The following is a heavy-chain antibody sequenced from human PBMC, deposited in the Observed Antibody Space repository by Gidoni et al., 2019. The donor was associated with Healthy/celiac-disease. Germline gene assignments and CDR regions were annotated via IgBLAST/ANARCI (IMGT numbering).Heavy chain of an antibody. Sequence: QMQLVQSGPEVKKPGTSVKVSCKASGFTFTSSAMQWVRQARGQRLEWIGWIVVGSGNTNYAQKFQERVTITRDMSTSTAYMELSSLRSEDTAVYCCAAWYYYDSSGPFLDYWGQGTLVTVSS. J-gene: IGHJ4*02. CDR2: IVVGSGNT. CDR3: AAWYYYDSSGPFLDY. V-gene: IGHV1-58*02. D-gene: IGHD3-22*01. CDR1: GFTFTSSA.